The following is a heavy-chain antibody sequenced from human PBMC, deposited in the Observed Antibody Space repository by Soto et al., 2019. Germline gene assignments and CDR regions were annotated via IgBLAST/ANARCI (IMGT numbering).Heavy chain of an antibody. CDR3: AQKFWLVSPWYFDL. CDR1: GFSLSTSGVG. CDR2: IYWNDDK. V-gene: IGHV2-5*01. Sequence: SGPTLVNPTQTLTLTCTFSGFSLSTSGVGVGWIRQPPGKALEWLALIYWNDDKRYSPSLKSRLTITKDTPKNQVVLTMTNMDPVDTATYYCAQKFWLVSPWYFDLWGRGTLVTVSS. D-gene: IGHD6-6*01. J-gene: IGHJ2*01.